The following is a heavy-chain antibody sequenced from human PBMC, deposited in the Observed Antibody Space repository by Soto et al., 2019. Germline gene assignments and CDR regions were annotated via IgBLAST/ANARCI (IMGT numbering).Heavy chain of an antibody. CDR3: ARGAYYGMDV. V-gene: IGHV3-30-3*01. Sequence: QVQLAESGGGVVQPGRSLRLSCTASGFTFSSYAMHWVRQAPGKGLEWVAVISYDGSNKYYADSVKGRFTSSRDNSKNTLYLQMNSLRAEDTAVYYCARGAYYGMDVWGQGTTVTVSS. CDR1: GFTFSSYA. J-gene: IGHJ6*02. CDR2: ISYDGSNK.